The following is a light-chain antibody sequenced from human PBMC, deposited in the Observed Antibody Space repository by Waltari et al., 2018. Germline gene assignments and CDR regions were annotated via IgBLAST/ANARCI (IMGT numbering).Light chain of an antibody. J-gene: IGKJ2*01. CDR1: QSVSSY. Sequence: EIVLTQSPATLSVSPGERATLSRRASQSVSSYLAWYQQKPGQAPRLLIYDASNRATGIPARFSGSGSGTDFTLPISSLEPEDFAVYYCQQRSNWPPGYTFGQGTKLEIK. CDR2: DAS. CDR3: QQRSNWPPGYT. V-gene: IGKV3-11*01.